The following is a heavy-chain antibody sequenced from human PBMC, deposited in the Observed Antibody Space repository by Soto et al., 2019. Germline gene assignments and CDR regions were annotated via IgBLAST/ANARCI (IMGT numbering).Heavy chain of an antibody. CDR3: ARDNSSRAFDV. CDR1: GGSISGYF. J-gene: IGHJ3*01. CDR2: IYSSGST. D-gene: IGHD6-13*01. V-gene: IGHV4-4*07. Sequence: QVQLQESGPGLVKPSETLSLTCNVSGGSISGYFWSWIRQPAGKGLEWIGRIYSSGSTNYSPSLKSRLTMSVDTSKNYFSLRLTSVTAADTAVYYCARDNSSRAFDVWGQGTMVTVSS.